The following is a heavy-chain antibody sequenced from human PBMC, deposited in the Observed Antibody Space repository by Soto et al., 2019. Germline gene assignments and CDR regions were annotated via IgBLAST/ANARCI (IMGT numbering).Heavy chain of an antibody. D-gene: IGHD1-1*01. J-gene: IGHJ6*02. CDR1: GGTLSSHS. Sequence: SVKVSCKSSGGTLSSHSINWVRQAPGQGLEWMGGIIPIFGPANFAKKFQGRVTITADESTTTAYMELSSLTSEDTAVYYCATGSFTSTGGRIGYHYNAMDVWGQGTTVTVSS. V-gene: IGHV1-69*13. CDR2: IIPIFGPA. CDR3: ATGSFTSTGGRIGYHYNAMDV.